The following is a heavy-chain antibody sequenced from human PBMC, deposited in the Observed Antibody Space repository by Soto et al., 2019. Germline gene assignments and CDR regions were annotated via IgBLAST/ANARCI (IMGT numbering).Heavy chain of an antibody. CDR3: ARAGRGKKAGYNGLVSLGY. J-gene: IGHJ4*02. Sequence: QVQLVQSGAEVKTPGSSLKVSCKVSGSRFSNYVISWVRQAPGHGLEWLGRIIPIFNSTKYAQSFQGRVTITADKSTSTAYLELSSLRSDDTAVYYCARAGRGKKAGYNGLVSLGYWGQGTLVTVSS. CDR1: GSRFSNYV. CDR2: IIPIFNST. V-gene: IGHV1-69*06. D-gene: IGHD2-2*02.